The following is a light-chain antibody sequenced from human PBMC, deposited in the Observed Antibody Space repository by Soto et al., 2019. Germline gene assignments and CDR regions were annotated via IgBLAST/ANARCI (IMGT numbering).Light chain of an antibody. CDR1: NSNIGAGYD. J-gene: IGLJ2*01. CDR3: QSYDSSLSGVI. CDR2: GDS. V-gene: IGLV1-40*01. Sequence: QSVLTQPPSVSGAPGQRVTISCTGSNSNIGAGYDVYWYQQLPGTAPKLLIFGDSNRPSGVPERFSGSKSGTSASLAITGLQAEDEADYYCQSYDSSLSGVIFGGGTQLTVL.